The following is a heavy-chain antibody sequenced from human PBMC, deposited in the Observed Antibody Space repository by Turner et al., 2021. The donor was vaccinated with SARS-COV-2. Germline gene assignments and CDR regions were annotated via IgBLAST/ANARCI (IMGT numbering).Heavy chain of an antibody. CDR3: ARRRFMSGYSFDY. CDR2: IYYSGST. D-gene: IGHD3-3*01. J-gene: IGHJ4*02. CDR1: GGSISSSSYY. Sequence: QLQLQESGLGQVKPSETLSLTCTVSGGSISSSSYYWGWIRQPPGKGLEWIGSIYYSGSTYYNPSLKSRVTISVDTSKNQFSLKLSSVTAADTAVYYCARRRFMSGYSFDYWGQGTLVTVPS. V-gene: IGHV4-39*01.